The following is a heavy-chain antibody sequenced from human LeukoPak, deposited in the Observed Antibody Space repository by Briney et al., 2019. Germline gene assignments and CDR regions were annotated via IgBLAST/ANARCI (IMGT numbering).Heavy chain of an antibody. V-gene: IGHV3-48*04. CDR1: GFTFSSHG. J-gene: IGHJ3*02. CDR3: ARPVVAATTPDTFDI. D-gene: IGHD2-15*01. CDR2: ISSGGRTI. Sequence: PGGSLRLSCAASGFTFSSHGMSWIRQAPGKGLEWVSYISSGGRTIYYADSVKGRFTMSRDNAKNSLYLQMNSLRAEDTAVYYCARPVVAATTPDTFDIWGQGTMVTVSS.